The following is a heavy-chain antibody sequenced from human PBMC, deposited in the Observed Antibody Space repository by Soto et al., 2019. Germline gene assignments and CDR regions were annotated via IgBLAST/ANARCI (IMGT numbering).Heavy chain of an antibody. J-gene: IGHJ6*02. V-gene: IGHV1-24*01. CDR2: FDPEDGET. CDR3: ATVLSLRITMVRGADGRLSYYYGMDV. D-gene: IGHD3-10*01. Sequence: ASVKVSCKVSGYTLTEFSMHWVRQAPGKGLEWMGGFDPEDGETIYAQKFQGRVTMTEDTSTDTAYMELSSLRSEDTAVYYCATVLSLRITMVRGADGRLSYYYGMDVWGQGTTVTVSS. CDR1: GYTLTEFS.